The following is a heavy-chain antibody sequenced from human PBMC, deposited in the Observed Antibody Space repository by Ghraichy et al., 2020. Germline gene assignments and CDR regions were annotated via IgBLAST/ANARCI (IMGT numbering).Heavy chain of an antibody. CDR3: AIEAYYDTSFDY. J-gene: IGHJ4*02. D-gene: IGHD3-22*01. Sequence: TLSLTCTVSGGSISSGGYYWSWIRQHPGKGLEWIGYIYYSGSTYYNPSLKSRVTISVDTSKNQFSLKLSSVTAADTAVYYCAIEAYYDTSFDYWGQGTLVTVSS. CDR2: IYYSGST. CDR1: GGSISSGGYY. V-gene: IGHV4-31*03.